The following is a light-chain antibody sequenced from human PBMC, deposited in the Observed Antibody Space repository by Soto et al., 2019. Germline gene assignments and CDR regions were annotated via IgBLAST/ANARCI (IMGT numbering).Light chain of an antibody. V-gene: IGKV1-5*01. CDR3: LLYNAFPET. Sequence: DIQMTQSPSTLSASVGDRVTITCRASQSMNDWLAWYQQKPGKDPKVLIYDASSLQSGVPSRFSGSGSGTEFTLTVDSLPPDDVETYYCLLYNAFPETFGQGTKVEI. CDR2: DAS. J-gene: IGKJ1*01. CDR1: QSMNDW.